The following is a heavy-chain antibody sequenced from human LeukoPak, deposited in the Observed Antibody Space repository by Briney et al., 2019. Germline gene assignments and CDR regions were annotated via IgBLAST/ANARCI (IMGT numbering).Heavy chain of an antibody. J-gene: IGHJ4*02. Sequence: ASVKVSCKASGYTFTSYGISWVRQAPGQGLEWMGRINPYSGDTNFAQKFQGGVTMTRDTSITTAYMDLSSLTPDDTAVYFCARDQGSLTRSWYTGYWGQGTQVTVSS. CDR1: GYTFTSYG. D-gene: IGHD6-13*01. CDR3: ARDQGSLTRSWYTGY. V-gene: IGHV1-2*06. CDR2: INPYSGDT.